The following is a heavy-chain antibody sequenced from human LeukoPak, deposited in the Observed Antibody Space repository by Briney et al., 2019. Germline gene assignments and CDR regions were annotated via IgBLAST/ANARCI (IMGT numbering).Heavy chain of an antibody. CDR2: ISSSSSYI. CDR1: GFTFSSYS. J-gene: IGHJ4*02. D-gene: IGHD3-10*01. CDR3: ARESGELSTPLPY. V-gene: IGHV3-21*01. Sequence: GGSKRLSCAASGFTFSSYSMNWVRQAPGKGLEWVSSISSSSSYIYYADSVKGRFTISRDNAKNSLYLQMNSLRAEDTAVYYCARESGELSTPLPYWGQGTLVTVSS.